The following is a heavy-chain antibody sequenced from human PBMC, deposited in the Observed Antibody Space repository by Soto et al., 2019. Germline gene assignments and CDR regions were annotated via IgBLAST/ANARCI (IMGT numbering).Heavy chain of an antibody. CDR3: VRTWHGFDI. J-gene: IGHJ3*02. CDR1: GFTFSTYW. CDR2: INGDGSYT. V-gene: IGHV3-74*01. Sequence: EVQLVESGGGLVPPGGSLRLSCAASGFTFSTYWMHWVRQAPEKGLLWVSHINGDGSYTDFADSVKGRFTISRDKAKNTVYLQMQSLRVEDTTVYFCVRTWHGFDIWGPGTMVTVSS.